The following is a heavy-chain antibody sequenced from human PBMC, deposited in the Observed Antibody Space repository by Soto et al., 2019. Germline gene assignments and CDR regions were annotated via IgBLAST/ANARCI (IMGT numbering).Heavy chain of an antibody. CDR3: AKMSGYSIFPHPL. Sequence: PGGSLRLSCTATGFTFSTYVVSWVRQAPGRGLEWVSSISDSGGDTYYADSVKGRFTISRDNSKNTLHLPMNSLRAEDTAVYYCAKMSGYSIFPHPLWAQGTLVTVSS. CDR2: ISDSGGDT. V-gene: IGHV3-23*01. D-gene: IGHD3-3*01. CDR1: GFTFSTYV. J-gene: IGHJ4*02.